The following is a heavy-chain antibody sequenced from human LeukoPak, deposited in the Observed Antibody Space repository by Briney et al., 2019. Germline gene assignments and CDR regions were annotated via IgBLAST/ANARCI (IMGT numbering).Heavy chain of an antibody. V-gene: IGHV3-23*01. CDR2: ISGSGGST. CDR3: AKGGYSSGWYYFDY. J-gene: IGHJ4*02. Sequence: GGSVRLSCAASGFTFSSYAMSWVRQAPGKGLEWVSAISGSGGSTYYADSVKGRFTISRDNSKNTLYLQMNSLRAEDTAVYYCAKGGYSSGWYYFDYWGQGALVTVSS. CDR1: GFTFSSYA. D-gene: IGHD6-19*01.